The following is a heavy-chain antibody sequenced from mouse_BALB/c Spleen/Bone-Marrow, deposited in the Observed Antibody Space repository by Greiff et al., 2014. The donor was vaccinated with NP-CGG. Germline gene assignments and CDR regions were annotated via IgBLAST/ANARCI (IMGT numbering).Heavy chain of an antibody. Sequence: EVQLQQSGAELVKPGASVKLSCTASGFNIKDTYMHWVKQRPEQGLEWIGRIDPANGNTKYDPKFQGKAIITADTSSNTAYLQLSSLTSEDTAVYYCAAYYRYLAWFAYWGQGTLVTVSA. V-gene: IGHV14-3*02. CDR1: GFNIKDTY. D-gene: IGHD2-14*01. J-gene: IGHJ3*01. CDR2: IDPANGNT. CDR3: AAYYRYLAWFAY.